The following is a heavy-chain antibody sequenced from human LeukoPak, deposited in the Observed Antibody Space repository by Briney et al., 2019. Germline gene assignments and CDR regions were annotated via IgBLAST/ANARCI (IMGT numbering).Heavy chain of an antibody. Sequence: PGGSLRLSCAASGFTFSSYAMSWVRQAPGKGLEWVSGISGSGGSTYYADSVKGRFTISRDNSKNTLYLQMNSLRAEDTAVYYCAKDARITMVRGVIRPPFDYWGQGTLVTVSS. CDR2: ISGSGGST. J-gene: IGHJ4*02. D-gene: IGHD3-10*01. CDR3: AKDARITMVRGVIRPPFDY. V-gene: IGHV3-23*01. CDR1: GFTFSSYA.